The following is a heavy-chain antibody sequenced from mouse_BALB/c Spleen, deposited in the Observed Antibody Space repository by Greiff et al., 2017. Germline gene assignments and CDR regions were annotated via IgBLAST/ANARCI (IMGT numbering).Heavy chain of an antibody. CDR3: ARRRITTGPFDY. D-gene: IGHD2-4*01. Sequence: VESGGGLVQPGGSRKLSCAASGFTFSSFGMHWVRQAPEKGLEWVAYISSGSSTIYYADTVKGRFTISRDNPKNTLFLQMTSLRSEDTAMYYCARRRITTGPFDYWGQGTTLTVSS. CDR1: GFTFSSFG. CDR2: ISSGSSTI. V-gene: IGHV5-17*02. J-gene: IGHJ2*01.